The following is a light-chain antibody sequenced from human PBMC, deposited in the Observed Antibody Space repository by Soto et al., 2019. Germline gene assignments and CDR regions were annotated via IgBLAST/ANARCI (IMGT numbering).Light chain of an antibody. CDR2: GAS. V-gene: IGKV3-15*01. Sequence: EIVMTQSPAALSVSPGERAALSCRASRSVGNKLAWYQQKPGQAPRLLIYGASTRATGFSDRFIGSGSGTEFTLTISSLQPDEFAVYYCQQYNSGYTFVQGTKLEI. CDR1: RSVGNK. CDR3: QQYNSGYT. J-gene: IGKJ2*01.